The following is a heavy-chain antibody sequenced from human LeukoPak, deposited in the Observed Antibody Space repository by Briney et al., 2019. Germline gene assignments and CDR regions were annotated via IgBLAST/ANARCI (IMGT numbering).Heavy chain of an antibody. Sequence: PSETLSLTCSVSGGSINGYYWSWIRQPPGKGLEWIGYIYYSGTTNYNPSLKSRVTISVDTSKNQFSLRLSSVTAADTAVYYCARHTTSRSCGDFDYWGQGTLVTVSS. CDR2: IYYSGTT. J-gene: IGHJ4*02. D-gene: IGHD1-26*01. V-gene: IGHV4-59*08. CDR3: ARHTTSRSCGDFDY. CDR1: GGSINGYY.